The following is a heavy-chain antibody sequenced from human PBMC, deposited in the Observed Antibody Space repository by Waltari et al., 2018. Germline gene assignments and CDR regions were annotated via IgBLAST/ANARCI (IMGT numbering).Heavy chain of an antibody. CDR3: ARVRSSSSGSGYYYYYYMDV. CDR1: GGTFSSYA. Sequence: QVQLVQSGAEVKKPGSSVKVSCKASGGTFSSYAISWVRQAPGQGLEWMGGIIPILGIANYAQKFQGRVTITADESTSTAYMELSSLRSEDTAVYYCARVRSSSSGSGYYYYYYMDVWGKGTTVTVSS. D-gene: IGHD6-6*01. CDR2: IIPILGIA. V-gene: IGHV1-69*04. J-gene: IGHJ6*03.